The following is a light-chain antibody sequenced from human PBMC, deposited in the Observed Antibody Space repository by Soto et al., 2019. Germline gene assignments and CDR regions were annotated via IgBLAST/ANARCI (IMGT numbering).Light chain of an antibody. J-gene: IGKJ4*01. CDR1: QSVSSN. CDR2: GAS. CDR3: QQYIRWPLT. V-gene: IGKV3-15*01. Sequence: EIVMTQSPDTLSVSPGERASLSCRASQSVSSNLAWYQQNPGQAPRLLIYGASARATGIPARFSGSGSGTEFTLTISSLQSEDFAVYYCQQYIRWPLTFGGGTKVDIK.